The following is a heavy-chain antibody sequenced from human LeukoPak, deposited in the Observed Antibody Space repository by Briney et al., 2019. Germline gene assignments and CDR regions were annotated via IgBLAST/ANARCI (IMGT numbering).Heavy chain of an antibody. J-gene: IGHJ4*02. Sequence: GSSVKVSCKASGGTFSSYAISWVRQAPGQGLEWMGGIIPIFGTANYAQKFQGRATITTDESTSTAYMELSSLRSEDTAVYYCARSQYDILTGYYPFDYWGQGTLVTVSS. CDR1: GGTFSSYA. CDR2: IIPIFGTA. V-gene: IGHV1-69*05. D-gene: IGHD3-9*01. CDR3: ARSQYDILTGYYPFDY.